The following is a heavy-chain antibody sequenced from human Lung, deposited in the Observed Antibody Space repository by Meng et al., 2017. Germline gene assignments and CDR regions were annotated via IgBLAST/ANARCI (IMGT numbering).Heavy chain of an antibody. V-gene: IGHV3-74*01. CDR1: GFTFTDHW. J-gene: IGHJ1*01. CDR3: TNDRLNH. Sequence: EVQLVEAGGCLVPPGGSLRLSCAASGFTFTDHWMHWVRQGPGKGLVWVSRINRDGTKPTYADSVKGRFTISRDNAKNTLYLQMNNLRAEDTAFYYCTNDRLNHWGQGALVTVFS. CDR2: INRDGTKP. D-gene: IGHD1-1*01.